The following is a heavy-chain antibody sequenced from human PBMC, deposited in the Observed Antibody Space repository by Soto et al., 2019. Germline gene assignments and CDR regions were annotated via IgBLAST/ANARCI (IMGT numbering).Heavy chain of an antibody. CDR3: ARFSPPRKSYDSNPGWFDP. CDR2: VSSTGST. J-gene: IGHJ5*02. D-gene: IGHD3-22*01. Sequence: SETLSLTCTVSGGSLNSYYWTWIRQSPGKGLEWIGYVSSTGSTNYNPSLKSRVILSLDTSTSEVSLRLTSVTAADAAVYFCARFSPPRKSYDSNPGWFDPWGQGIMVTVS. V-gene: IGHV4-59*01. CDR1: GGSLNSYY.